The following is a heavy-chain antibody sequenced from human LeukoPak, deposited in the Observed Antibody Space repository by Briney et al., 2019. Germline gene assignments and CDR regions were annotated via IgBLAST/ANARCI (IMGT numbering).Heavy chain of an antibody. Sequence: SETLSLTCTVSGGSIRSGSYYWSWIRQPAGKGPEWIGHIYTRGTTNHNPSVKSRVTVSLDTSKNQISLKLSSVTAADTAIYYCARVYTVMGATTVDHYHYYMDVWGKGTTVTVSS. CDR2: IYTRGTT. D-gene: IGHD5-18*01. V-gene: IGHV4-61*09. CDR1: GGSIRSGSYY. CDR3: ARVYTVMGATTVDHYHYYMDV. J-gene: IGHJ6*03.